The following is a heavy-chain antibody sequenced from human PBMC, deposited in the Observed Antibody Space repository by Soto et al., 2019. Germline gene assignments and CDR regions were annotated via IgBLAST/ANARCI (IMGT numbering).Heavy chain of an antibody. CDR3: ARAHRDLQQLVHYYYGMDV. CDR1: GGSISSSSYY. Sequence: SETLSLTCTVSGGSISSSSYYWGWIRQPPGKGLEWIGSIYYSGSTYYNPSLKSRVTISVDTSKNQFSLKLSSVTAADTAVYYCARAHRDLQQLVHYYYGMDVWVQGTTVTVSS. CDR2: IYYSGST. V-gene: IGHV4-39*01. D-gene: IGHD6-13*01. J-gene: IGHJ6*02.